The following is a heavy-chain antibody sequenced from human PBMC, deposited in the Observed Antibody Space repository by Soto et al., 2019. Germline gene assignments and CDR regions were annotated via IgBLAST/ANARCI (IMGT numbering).Heavy chain of an antibody. Sequence: PGESLKISCKASGYNFTAFWIHWVRQMPGKGLEWPGKIDPSDSYTNYSPSFEGHVTISTDNSITTAYLQWSSLRASDTALYFCARVHKNWFDSWAQGTMVTVSS. CDR3: ARVHKNWFDS. V-gene: IGHV5-10-1*01. J-gene: IGHJ5*01. CDR1: GYNFTAFW. CDR2: IDPSDSYT.